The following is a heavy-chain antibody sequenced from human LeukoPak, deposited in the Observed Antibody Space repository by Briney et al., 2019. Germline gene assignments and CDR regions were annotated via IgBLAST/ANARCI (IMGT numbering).Heavy chain of an antibody. J-gene: IGHJ4*02. CDR1: GGSVTSTNW. CDR3: WHSGYESGLDY. D-gene: IGHD5-12*01. CDR2: VHLDGRT. Sequence: SETLSPTCDVSGGSVTSTNWWTWVRQPPGKGLEWIGEVHLDGRTNYNPSLKSRVTISVDKSKNQFSLKLNSVTAADTAVYYCWHSGYESGLDYWGQGTLVTVSS. V-gene: IGHV4-4*02.